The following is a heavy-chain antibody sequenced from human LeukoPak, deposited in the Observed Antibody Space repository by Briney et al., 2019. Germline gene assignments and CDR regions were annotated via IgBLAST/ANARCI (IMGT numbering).Heavy chain of an antibody. Sequence: SETLSLTCRVSGSSISGDYYWSWIRHPAGKGLEWIGRIYTSGSTNYNPSLKSRVTMSVDTSKNQFSLKLSSVTAADTAVYYCARVVYYYGSGSYNYFDYWGQGTLVTVSS. J-gene: IGHJ4*02. D-gene: IGHD3-10*01. CDR2: IYTSGST. V-gene: IGHV4-4*07. CDR1: GSSISGDYY. CDR3: ARVVYYYGSGSYNYFDY.